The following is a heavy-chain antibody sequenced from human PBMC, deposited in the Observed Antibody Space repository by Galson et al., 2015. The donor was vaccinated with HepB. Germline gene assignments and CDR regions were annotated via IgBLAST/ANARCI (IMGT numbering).Heavy chain of an antibody. D-gene: IGHD6-13*01. CDR2: ISYDGSNK. CDR3: ARDPTYSSSWTARFDY. J-gene: IGHJ4*02. Sequence: SLRLSCAASGFTFSSYAMHWVRQAPGKGLEWVAVISYDGSNKYYADSVKGRFTISRDNSKNTPYLQMNSLRAEDTAVYYCARDPTYSSSWTARFDYWGQGTLVTVSS. V-gene: IGHV3-30*04. CDR1: GFTFSSYA.